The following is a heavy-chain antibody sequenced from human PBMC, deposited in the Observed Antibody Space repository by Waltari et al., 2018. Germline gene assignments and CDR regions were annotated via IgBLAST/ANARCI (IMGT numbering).Heavy chain of an antibody. J-gene: IGHJ6*03. CDR2: IYYSGST. CDR1: GGSISSYY. D-gene: IGHD1-7*01. CDR3: ARDTGATPYYYYMDV. Sequence: SGGSISSYYWSWIRQPPGKGLEWIGYIYYSGSTNYNPSLKSRVTISVDTSKNQFSLKLSSVTAADTAVYYCARDTGATPYYYYMDVWGKGTTVTVSS. V-gene: IGHV4-59*01.